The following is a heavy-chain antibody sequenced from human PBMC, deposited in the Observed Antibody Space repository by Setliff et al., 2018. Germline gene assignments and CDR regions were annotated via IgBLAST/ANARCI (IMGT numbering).Heavy chain of an antibody. J-gene: IGHJ4*02. CDR1: GGTFSSCA. CDR2: IIPIFGTA. D-gene: IGHD3-22*01. CDR3: ERDTYYHDNSAYYYFDY. Sequence: SVKVSCKASGGTFSSCAISWVRQAPGQGLEWMGGIIPIFGTANYAQKFQGRVTITTDESTSTAYLELSSLRSEDTAVYYCERDTYYHDNSAYYYFDYWGQGTLVTVSS. V-gene: IGHV1-69*05.